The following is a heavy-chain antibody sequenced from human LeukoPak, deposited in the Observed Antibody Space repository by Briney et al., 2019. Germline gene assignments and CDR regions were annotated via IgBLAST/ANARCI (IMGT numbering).Heavy chain of an antibody. CDR3: ASGVVVPAAFMDV. CDR2: IYYSGST. CDR1: GDSIRSYY. J-gene: IGHJ6*03. V-gene: IGHV4-59*01. D-gene: IGHD2-2*01. Sequence: SETLSLTCTVSGDSIRSYYWSWIRQPPGKGLEWIGYIYYSGSTNYNPSLKSRVTISIDTSKNQFSLELSSVTAADTAMYYCASGVVVPAAFMDVWGKGTTVTVSS.